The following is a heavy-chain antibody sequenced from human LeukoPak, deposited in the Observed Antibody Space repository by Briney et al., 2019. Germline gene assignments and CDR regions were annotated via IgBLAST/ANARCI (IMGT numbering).Heavy chain of an antibody. CDR1: GYTFTGYY. D-gene: IGHD5-18*01. J-gene: IGHJ4*02. CDR2: INPNSGGT. Sequence: ASVKVSCKASGYTFTGYYMHWVRQAPGQGLEWMGWINPNSGGTNYAQKFQGRVTMTRDTSISTAYMELSRLRSDDTAVYYCARDIGYSYGLDDYWGQGTLVTVPS. CDR3: ARDIGYSYGLDDY. V-gene: IGHV1-2*02.